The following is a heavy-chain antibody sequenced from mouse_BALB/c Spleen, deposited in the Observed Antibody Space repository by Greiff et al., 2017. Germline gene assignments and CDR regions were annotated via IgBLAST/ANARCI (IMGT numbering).Heavy chain of an antibody. CDR3: AKSSPTMITPWFAY. V-gene: IGHV2-3*01. D-gene: IGHD2-4*01. CDR1: GFSLTSYG. Sequence: VMLVESGPGLVAPSQSLSITCTVSGFSLTSYGVSWVRQPPGKGLEWLGVIWGDGSTNYHSALISRLSISKDNSKSQVFLKLNSLQTDDTATYYCAKSSPTMITPWFAYWGQGTLVTVSA. J-gene: IGHJ3*01. CDR2: IWGDGST.